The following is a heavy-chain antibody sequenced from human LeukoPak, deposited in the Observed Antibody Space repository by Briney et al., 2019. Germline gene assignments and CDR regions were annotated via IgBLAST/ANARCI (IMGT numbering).Heavy chain of an antibody. CDR3: ARGMVRGEFDP. V-gene: IGHV4-31*03. CDR2: IYYSGST. Sequence: SETLSLTCTVSGGSISSGGYYWSWIRQHPGKGLEWIGYIYYSGSTYYNPSLKGRFTISRDNAKNSLYLQMNSLRAEDTAVYYCARGMVRGEFDPWGQGTLVTVSS. CDR1: GGSISSGGYY. D-gene: IGHD3-10*01. J-gene: IGHJ5*02.